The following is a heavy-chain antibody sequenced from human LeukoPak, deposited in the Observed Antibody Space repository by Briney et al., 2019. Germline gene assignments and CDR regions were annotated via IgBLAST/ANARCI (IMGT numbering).Heavy chain of an antibody. Sequence: GGSLRLSYAASGFTFSNFAVSWVRQAPGKGLEWVSAITGGGGGTYYADSVKGRFTISRDNSKNTLYLQMNSLGAEDTAVYYCAKRGNGPFFDYWGQGTLVTVSS. V-gene: IGHV3-23*01. CDR1: GFTFSNFA. CDR2: ITGGGGGT. D-gene: IGHD1-1*01. CDR3: AKRGNGPFFDY. J-gene: IGHJ4*02.